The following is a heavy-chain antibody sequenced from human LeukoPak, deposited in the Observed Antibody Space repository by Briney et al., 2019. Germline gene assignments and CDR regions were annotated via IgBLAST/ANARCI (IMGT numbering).Heavy chain of an antibody. V-gene: IGHV1-69*05. CDR3: ARSSSSDYSYYYYMDV. CDR2: IIPIFGTA. J-gene: IGHJ6*03. CDR1: GGTFSSYA. D-gene: IGHD6-6*01. Sequence: APVKVSCKASGGTFSSYAISWVRQAPGQGLEWRGGIIPIFGTANYAQKFQGRVTITTDESTSTAYMELSSLRSEDTAVYYCARSSSSDYSYYYYMDVWGKGNTVTVSS.